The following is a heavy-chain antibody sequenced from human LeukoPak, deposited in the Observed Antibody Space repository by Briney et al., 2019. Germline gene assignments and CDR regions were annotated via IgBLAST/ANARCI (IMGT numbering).Heavy chain of an antibody. CDR2: INRNGGRT. Sequence: RAGGSLRLSCEASGFTFDDYGMSWVRQPPGKGLEWVSGINRNGGRTDYADSVKGRFTISRDNAKNSHFLQMNSLRVEDTALYYCARGFRNGPFDCWGQGTLVTVSS. CDR1: GFTFDDYG. V-gene: IGHV3-20*04. D-gene: IGHD2-8*01. CDR3: ARGFRNGPFDC. J-gene: IGHJ4*02.